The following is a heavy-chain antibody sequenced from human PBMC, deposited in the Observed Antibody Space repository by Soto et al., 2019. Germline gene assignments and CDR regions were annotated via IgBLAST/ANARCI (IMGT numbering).Heavy chain of an antibody. D-gene: IGHD7-27*01. V-gene: IGHV6-1*01. CDR3: ARDGDDYYYYGMDI. CDR2: TYYRSKWYN. CDR1: WDSVPSNSAA. J-gene: IGHJ6*02. Sequence: QPPSLTCAIAWDSVPSNSAAWNWIRQSPSRGLEWLGRTYYRSKWYNDYAVSVKSRITINPDTSKNQFSLQLNSVTPEDTAVYFCARDGDDYYYYGMDIWGQGTTVTVSS.